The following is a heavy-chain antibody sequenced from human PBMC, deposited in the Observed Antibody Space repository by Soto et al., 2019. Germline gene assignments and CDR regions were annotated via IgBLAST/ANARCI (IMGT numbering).Heavy chain of an antibody. CDR2: IVSSSSYT. D-gene: IGHD6-13*01. J-gene: IGHJ4*02. CDR3: ARLRASTWYMGGYLDY. CDR1: GFTFSDYY. V-gene: IGHV3-11*06. Sequence: QVQLVESGGGLVKPGGSLRLSCAASGFTFSDYYMSWIRQAPGKGLEWVSYIVSSSSYTNYAGSVKGRFTISRDNAKNSLFLEMNSLRAEDTAVYYCARLRASTWYMGGYLDYWGLGTLVTVSS.